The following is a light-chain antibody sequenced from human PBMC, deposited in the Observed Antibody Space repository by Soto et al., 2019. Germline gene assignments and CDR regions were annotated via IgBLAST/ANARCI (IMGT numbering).Light chain of an antibody. Sequence: DIEMTQSPCSLSSSVGDRVTITCRASQDISNYLGWYQQKPGTVPELLIYSASTVQSGVPSRFSGSGSGTYFTLTSSSLQPEDVATYYCQKYNTAPLTFGGGTKVEMK. J-gene: IGKJ4*01. V-gene: IGKV1-27*01. CDR2: SAS. CDR1: QDISNY. CDR3: QKYNTAPLT.